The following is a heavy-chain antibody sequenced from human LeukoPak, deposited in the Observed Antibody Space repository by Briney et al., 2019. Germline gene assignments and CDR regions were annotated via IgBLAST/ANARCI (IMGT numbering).Heavy chain of an antibody. CDR1: GYTFTSYD. CDR3: ASGGWGIAARRAFPSYYMDI. CDR2: MNPNSGNT. V-gene: IGHV1-8*01. J-gene: IGHJ6*03. Sequence: ASVKVSCKASGYTFTSYDINWVRQATGQGLEWMGWMNPNSGNTGYAQKFQGRVTMTRNTSISTAYMELSSLRSEDTAVYYCASGGWGIAARRAFPSYYMDIWGKGTTVTVSS. D-gene: IGHD6-6*01.